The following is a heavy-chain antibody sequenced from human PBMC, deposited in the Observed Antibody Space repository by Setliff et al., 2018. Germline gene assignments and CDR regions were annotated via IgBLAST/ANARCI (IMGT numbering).Heavy chain of an antibody. CDR3: ARLRGAFDY. CDR2: IYYSGST. CDR1: GGSISSYY. J-gene: IGHJ4*02. D-gene: IGHD3-16*01. Sequence: SETLSLTCTVSGGSISSYYWSWIRQPPGKRLEWIGYIYYSGSTNYNPSLDSRFTISVDTSKNQFSLRLNSATAADTAVYYCARLRGAFDYWGQGTLVTVSS. V-gene: IGHV4-59*01.